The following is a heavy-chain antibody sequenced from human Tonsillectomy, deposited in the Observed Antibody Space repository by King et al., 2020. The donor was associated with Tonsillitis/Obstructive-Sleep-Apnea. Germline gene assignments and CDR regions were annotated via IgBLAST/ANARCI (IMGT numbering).Heavy chain of an antibody. CDR1: GYTFTVYY. V-gene: IGHV1-2*06. D-gene: IGHD6-13*01. Sequence: QLVQSGAEVKKPGASVKVSCKASGYTFTVYYMHWVRQAPGQGLELMGRINPNSGGTNYAQKFQGRVTMTRETSIITAYMELSRLRSDDTAVYYCASAIAAAVYFDYWGQGTLVTVSS. J-gene: IGHJ4*02. CDR3: ASAIAAAVYFDY. CDR2: INPNSGGT.